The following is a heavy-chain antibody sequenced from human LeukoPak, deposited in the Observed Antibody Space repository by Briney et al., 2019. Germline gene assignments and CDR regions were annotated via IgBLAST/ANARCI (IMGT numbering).Heavy chain of an antibody. CDR1: GYTFTSYG. Sequence: GASVKVSCKASGYTFTSYGISWVRQAPGQGLERMGWISAYNGNTNYAQKLQGRVTMTTDTSTSTAYMELRSLRSDDTAVYYCARVSEYSGSYTPTGYWGQGTLVTVSS. V-gene: IGHV1-18*01. J-gene: IGHJ4*02. CDR2: ISAYNGNT. CDR3: ARVSEYSGSYTPTGY. D-gene: IGHD1-26*01.